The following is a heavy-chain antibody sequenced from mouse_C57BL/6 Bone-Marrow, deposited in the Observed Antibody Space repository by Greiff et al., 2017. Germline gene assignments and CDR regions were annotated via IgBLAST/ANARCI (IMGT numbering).Heavy chain of an antibody. CDR3: ARWDYGSSPFFGY. J-gene: IGHJ2*01. V-gene: IGHV1-80*01. CDR1: GYAFSSYW. CDR2: ISPGDGDT. Sequence: QVQLQQSGAELVKPGASVTISCKASGYAFSSYWLNWVKQRPGKGLEWIGQISPGDGDTNYNGKFKGKATLTADKSSSTAYMQLSSLTSEDSAVYFCARWDYGSSPFFGYWGQGTTLTVSS. D-gene: IGHD1-1*01.